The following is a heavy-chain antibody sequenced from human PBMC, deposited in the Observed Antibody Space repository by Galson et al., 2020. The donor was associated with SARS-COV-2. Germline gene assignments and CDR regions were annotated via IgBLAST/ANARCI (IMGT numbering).Heavy chain of an antibody. D-gene: IGHD6-13*01. CDR1: GGSISGGDYY. J-gene: IGHJ4*02. V-gene: IGHV4-30-4*01. Sequence: SETLSLTCTVSGGSISGGDYYWSWIRQPPGKGLEWIGYIYYSGSTYYNPSLKSRITISVDTSKNHFSLNLTSVTAADTAVYYCVRAGRAAAGLLFDYWGQGTLVTVSS. CDR2: IYYSGST. CDR3: VRAGRAAAGLLFDY.